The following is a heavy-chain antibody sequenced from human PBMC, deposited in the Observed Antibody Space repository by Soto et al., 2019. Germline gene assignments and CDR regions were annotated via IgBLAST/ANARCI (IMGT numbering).Heavy chain of an antibody. CDR1: GISVSTSDYY. J-gene: IGHJ5*02. V-gene: IGHV4-39*01. D-gene: IGHD2-15*01. Sequence: PSETLSLTCTVSGISVSTSDYYWGWVRHPTGKGLDWIGNIYYSGTTFYNPSLRSRVTLSVDTSKNQFSLRLNSVTAADTGVYFCAGFVVSASRISDLASWGRATLVTSPQ. CDR3: AGFVVSASRISDLAS. CDR2: IYYSGTT.